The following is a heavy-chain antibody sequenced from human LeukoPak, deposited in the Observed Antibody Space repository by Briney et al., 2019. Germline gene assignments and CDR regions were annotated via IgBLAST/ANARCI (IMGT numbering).Heavy chain of an antibody. D-gene: IGHD1-14*01. Sequence: PSETLSLTCTVSGGSINNYYWNWIRQPAGKGLEWIGRFYATGDTNNNPSLKRRVTMSGDTSRNHFSLRLSSVTAADTALYFCARHFDHPTAYFDSWGQGSLVTVSS. J-gene: IGHJ4*02. V-gene: IGHV4-4*07. CDR3: ARHFDHPTAYFDS. CDR2: FYATGDT. CDR1: GGSINNYY.